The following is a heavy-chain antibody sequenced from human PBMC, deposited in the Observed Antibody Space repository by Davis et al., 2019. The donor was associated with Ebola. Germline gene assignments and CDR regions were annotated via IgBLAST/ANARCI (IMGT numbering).Heavy chain of an antibody. CDR2: IYPGDSDT. V-gene: IGHV5-51*01. Sequence: GESLKISCKDSGNRFSSHWIGWVRQMPGKGLEWMGIIYPGDSDTRYSPSFLGQVIFSADKSISTAYLQWSSLKASDTATYYCARAPYYYDVSGFYVDYWGQGTLVTVSS. CDR3: ARAPYYYDVSGFYVDY. J-gene: IGHJ4*02. D-gene: IGHD3-22*01. CDR1: GNRFSSHW.